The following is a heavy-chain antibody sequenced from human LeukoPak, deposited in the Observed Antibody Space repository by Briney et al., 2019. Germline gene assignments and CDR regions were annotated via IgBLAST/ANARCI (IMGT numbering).Heavy chain of an antibody. J-gene: IGHJ4*02. V-gene: IGHV3-23*01. D-gene: IGHD3-10*01. CDR3: AKYFVYYGSGSYDY. CDR1: GFTLSSYA. CDR2: ISGSGGST. Sequence: GGSLRLSCAASGFTLSSYAMSWVRQAPGKGLEWVSAISGSGGSTYYADSVKGRFTISRDNSKNTLYLQMNSLRAEDTAVYYCAKYFVYYGSGSYDYWGQGTLVTVSS.